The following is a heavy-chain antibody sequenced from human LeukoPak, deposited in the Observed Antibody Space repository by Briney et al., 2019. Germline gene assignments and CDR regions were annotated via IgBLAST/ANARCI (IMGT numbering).Heavy chain of an antibody. CDR2: ISAYNGNT. CDR3: ARALSDDFWSFYQDY. D-gene: IGHD3-3*01. Sequence: GASVKVSCKASGYIFRSYGISWVRQAPGQGLEWMGWISAYNGNTNYAQKVQGRVTLTTDTSTGTAYMEMRGLISDDTAVYYCARALSDDFWSFYQDYWGQGTLLIVSP. CDR1: GYIFRSYG. J-gene: IGHJ4*02. V-gene: IGHV1-18*01.